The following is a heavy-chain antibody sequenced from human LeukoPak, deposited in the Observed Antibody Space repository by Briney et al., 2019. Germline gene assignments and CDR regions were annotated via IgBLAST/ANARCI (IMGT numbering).Heavy chain of an antibody. Sequence: GGSLRLSCAASGFSFSIYYVNWVRQAPGKWLEWVSCISRSSTYIYYADSVRGRFAISRDNAKNSLYLQMNSLRAEDTAVYYCARENHGSFDYWGQGSLVTVSS. J-gene: IGHJ4*02. D-gene: IGHD1-14*01. CDR2: ISRSSTYI. V-gene: IGHV3-21*01. CDR1: GFSFSIYY. CDR3: ARENHGSFDY.